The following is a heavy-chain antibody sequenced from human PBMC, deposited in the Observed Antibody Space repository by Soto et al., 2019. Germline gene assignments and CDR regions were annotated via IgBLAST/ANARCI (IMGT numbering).Heavy chain of an antibody. CDR3: ARTLHDSSMFRAFVY. V-gene: IGHV4-4*02. CDR2: IHRGGVT. Sequence: QVQLQDSGPGLVHPSGTLSLTCTVSGGSISSDHFCTWIRQSPGKGLEWIGAIHRGGVTNYNPSLKSRVNLSVVTLKYLLPMRLDSVPAACTSVFYCARTLHDSSMFRAFVYWGQGSVVTVPS. J-gene: IGHJ4*02. D-gene: IGHD3-16*01. CDR1: GGSISSDHF.